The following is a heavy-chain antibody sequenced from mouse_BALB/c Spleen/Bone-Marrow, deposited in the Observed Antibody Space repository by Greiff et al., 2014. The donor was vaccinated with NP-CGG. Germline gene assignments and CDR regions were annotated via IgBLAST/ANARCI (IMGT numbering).Heavy chain of an antibody. CDR2: IWAGGST. CDR3: ARYYYGFLDY. J-gene: IGHJ2*01. Sequence: VQLVESGPGLVAPSQSLSITCTVSGFSLTSYGLHWVRQPPGKGLEWLGVIWAGGSTNYNSTLMSRLGISKDNSKSQVFLKMNSLQTDDTAMYYCARYYYGFLDYWGQGTTLTVSS. CDR1: GFSLTSYG. D-gene: IGHD1-2*01. V-gene: IGHV2-9*02.